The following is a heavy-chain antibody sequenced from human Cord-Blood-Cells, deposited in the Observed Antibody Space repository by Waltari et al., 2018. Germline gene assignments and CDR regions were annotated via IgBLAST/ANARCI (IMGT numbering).Heavy chain of an antibody. J-gene: IGHJ6*02. Sequence: QVQLVQSGAEVKKPGSSVEVSGKYSGGTCRSYAISWVRQAPGQGLEWMGGIIPIFGTANYAQKFQGRVTITADESTSTAYMELSSLRSEDTAVYYCARDSGTPTVATNYYYGMDVWGQGTTVTVSS. V-gene: IGHV1-69*01. CDR2: IIPIFGTA. CDR1: GGTCRSYA. D-gene: IGHD1-26*01. CDR3: ARDSGTPTVATNYYYGMDV.